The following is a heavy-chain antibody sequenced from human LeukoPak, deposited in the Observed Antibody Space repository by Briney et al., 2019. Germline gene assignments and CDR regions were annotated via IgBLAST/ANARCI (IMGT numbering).Heavy chain of an antibody. D-gene: IGHD6-19*01. CDR2: ISAYNGNT. Sequence: ASVKVSCKASGYTFTSYGISWVRQAPGQGLEWMGWISAYNGNTNYAQKLQGRVTMTTDTSTSTAYMELRSLRSDDTAVYYCASVSSGIAVAGLDYWGQGTLVSVSS. J-gene: IGHJ4*02. CDR3: ASVSSGIAVAGLDY. V-gene: IGHV1-18*01. CDR1: GYTFTSYG.